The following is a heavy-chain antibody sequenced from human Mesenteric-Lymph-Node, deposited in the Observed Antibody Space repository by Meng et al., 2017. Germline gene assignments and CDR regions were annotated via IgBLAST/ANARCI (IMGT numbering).Heavy chain of an antibody. Sequence: QGELVESGGRVVHPGRSLSLSCAALGFTFSSYAMHWVRQAPGKGLEWVAVISYDGSNKYYADSVKGRFTISRDNSKNTLYLQMNSLRAEDTAVYYCAQPRGMVDIDYWGQGTLVTVSS. CDR3: AQPRGMVDIDY. D-gene: IGHD3-10*01. CDR1: GFTFSSYA. V-gene: IGHV3-30*01. J-gene: IGHJ4*02. CDR2: ISYDGSNK.